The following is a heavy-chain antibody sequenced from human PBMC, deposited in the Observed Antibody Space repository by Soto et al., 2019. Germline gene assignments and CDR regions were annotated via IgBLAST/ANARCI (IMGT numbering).Heavy chain of an antibody. D-gene: IGHD3-10*01. V-gene: IGHV3-74*01. Sequence: PGGSLRLSCAASGFTFSSYWMHWVRQVPGKGLVWVSRINRDGTMTSYADFVKGRFTIPRDNSKNTLYLQMNSLRAEDTAVYYCARHPYYYGSGSYYHNYYYGMDVWGQGTTVTVSS. J-gene: IGHJ6*02. CDR1: GFTFSSYW. CDR2: INRDGTMT. CDR3: ARHPYYYGSGSYYHNYYYGMDV.